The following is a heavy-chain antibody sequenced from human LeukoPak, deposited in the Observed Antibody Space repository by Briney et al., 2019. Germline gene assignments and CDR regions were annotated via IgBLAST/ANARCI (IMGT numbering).Heavy chain of an antibody. D-gene: IGHD3-22*01. V-gene: IGHV3-23*01. CDR1: GFTFSSYA. J-gene: IGHJ4*02. CDR2: ISGSGGST. Sequence: GGSLRLSCAASGFTFSSYAMSWVRQAPGKGLEWVSVISGSGGSTYYADSVKGRFTISRDNSKNTLYLQMNSLRAGDTAVYYCAKVMGSGHYSPIDYWGQGTLVTVSS. CDR3: AKVMGSGHYSPIDY.